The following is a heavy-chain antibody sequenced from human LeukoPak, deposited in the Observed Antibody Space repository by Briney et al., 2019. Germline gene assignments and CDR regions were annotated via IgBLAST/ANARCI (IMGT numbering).Heavy chain of an antibody. CDR1: GGSISSSSYY. Sequence: SETLSLTCTVSGGSISSSSYYWGWIRQPPGKGLEWIGSIYYSGSTYYNPSLKSRVTISVDTSKNQFSLKLSSVTAADTAVYYCVRTYYDFWSGYYRWFDPWGQGTLVTVSS. CDR2: IYYSGST. D-gene: IGHD3-3*01. V-gene: IGHV4-39*01. CDR3: VRTYYDFWSGYYRWFDP. J-gene: IGHJ5*02.